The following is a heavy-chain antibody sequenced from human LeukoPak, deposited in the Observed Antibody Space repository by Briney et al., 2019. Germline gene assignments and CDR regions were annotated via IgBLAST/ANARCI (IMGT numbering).Heavy chain of an antibody. CDR2: IYWNDDK. CDR3: AHSQVGQDIVVVVAATTYYFDY. D-gene: IGHD2-15*01. V-gene: IGHV2-5*01. Sequence: SGPTLVKPTQTLTLTCTFSGFSLSTSGVGVGWIRQPPGKALEWLALIYWNDDKRYSPSLKSRLTITKDTSKNQVVLTMTNMDPVDTATYYCAHSQVGQDIVVVVAATTYYFDYWGQGTLVTASS. CDR1: GFSLSTSGVG. J-gene: IGHJ4*02.